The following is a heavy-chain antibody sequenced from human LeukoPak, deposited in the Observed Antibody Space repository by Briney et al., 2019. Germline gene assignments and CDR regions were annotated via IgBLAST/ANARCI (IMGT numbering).Heavy chain of an antibody. CDR3: ARALRYNWNDLVAFDT. V-gene: IGHV3-21*01. J-gene: IGHJ3*02. Sequence: GGSLRLSCAASGFTFSSYSMNWVRQATGKGLEWVSSISSSSSYIYYAESVKGRFTIYRDNAKNSLYLQMNSLRAEDTAVYYCARALRYNWNDLVAFDTWGQGTMVTVSS. CDR2: ISSSSSYI. D-gene: IGHD1-1*01. CDR1: GFTFSSYS.